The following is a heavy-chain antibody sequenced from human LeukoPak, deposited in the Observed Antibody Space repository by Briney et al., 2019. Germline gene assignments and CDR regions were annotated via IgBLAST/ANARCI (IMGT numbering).Heavy chain of an antibody. V-gene: IGHV5-10-1*01. D-gene: IGHD3-22*01. Sequence: GESLKISCKGSGYSFTSYWITWVRQLPGKGLEWMGRIDPSDSYTNYSPSFQGHVTLSVDKSISTAYVQWSSLKASDTAMYYCARRVRDYDSSGYKYYFDYWGQGTLVTVSS. CDR3: ARRVRDYDSSGYKYYFDY. J-gene: IGHJ4*02. CDR1: GYSFTSYW. CDR2: IDPSDSYT.